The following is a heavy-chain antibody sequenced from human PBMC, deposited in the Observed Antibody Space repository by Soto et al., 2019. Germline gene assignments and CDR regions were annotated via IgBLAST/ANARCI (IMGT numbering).Heavy chain of an antibody. CDR3: ASSKTDVATSGPFDY. V-gene: IGHV1-69*01. CDR2: IIPIFGTA. D-gene: IGHD1-26*01. CDR1: GGTFSSYA. J-gene: IGHJ4*02. Sequence: QVQLVQSGAEVKKPGSSVKVSCKASGGTFSSYAISWVRQAPGQGLEWMGGIIPIFGTANYAQKFHGRVTITADESTSTAYMELSSQKSEETAVDDFASSKTDVATSGPFDYWGQGTLVTVSS.